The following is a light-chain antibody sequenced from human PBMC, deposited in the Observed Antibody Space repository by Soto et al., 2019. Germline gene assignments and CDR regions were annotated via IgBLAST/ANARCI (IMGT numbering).Light chain of an antibody. CDR3: AAWDDTVRSYV. Sequence: QSVLTQPPSVSGTPGQRVTISCSGSISNIGTSYVYWFQQLPGTAPKVLSNRNDQRPSGVPDRFSGSKAGTAASRAISGLRAEDEAEYYCAAWDDTVRSYVFGTGTKLTVL. V-gene: IGLV1-47*01. CDR2: RND. J-gene: IGLJ1*01. CDR1: ISNIGTSY.